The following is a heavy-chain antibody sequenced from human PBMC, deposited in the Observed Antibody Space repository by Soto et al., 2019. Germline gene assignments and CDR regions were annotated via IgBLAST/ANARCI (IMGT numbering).Heavy chain of an antibody. V-gene: IGHV3-33*01. CDR3: ARESISYGDYFDY. Sequence: QVKLEESGGGVVQPGRSLRLSCAASGFSFSTYGMHWVRQAPGKGLEWVALIWYDGSNKFYADSVKGRFTTSRDNSKNTLYLQMNSLGAEDTAGYYCARESISYGDYFDYWGQGALVTVSS. CDR1: GFSFSTYG. D-gene: IGHD2-21*01. J-gene: IGHJ4*02. CDR2: IWYDGSNK.